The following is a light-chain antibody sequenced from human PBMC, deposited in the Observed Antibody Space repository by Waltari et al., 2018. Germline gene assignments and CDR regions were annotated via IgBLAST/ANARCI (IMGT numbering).Light chain of an antibody. CDR2: DAS. V-gene: IGKV3-11*01. CDR1: QSVSSY. CDR3: QQRSNWSG. J-gene: IGKJ4*01. Sequence: EIVLTQSPATLSLSPGARATLSCRASQSVSSYLAWYQQKPGQAPRLLIYDASNRATGIPARFSGSGSGTDFTLTISRLEPEDFAVYYCQQRSNWSGFGGGTKVEIK.